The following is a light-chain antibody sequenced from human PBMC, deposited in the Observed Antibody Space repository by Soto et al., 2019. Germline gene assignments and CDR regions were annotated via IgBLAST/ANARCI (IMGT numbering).Light chain of an antibody. Sequence: QSVLTQPASVSGSPGQSITISCTGTSGDVGVYKFVSWCQQHPGKAPKLIIYEVSNRPSGVSSRFSGSMSGNTASLTISGLQAEDEADYYCGSYTGTMYVFGTGTKVTVL. CDR3: GSYTGTMYV. V-gene: IGLV2-14*01. J-gene: IGLJ1*01. CDR2: EVS. CDR1: SGDVGVYKF.